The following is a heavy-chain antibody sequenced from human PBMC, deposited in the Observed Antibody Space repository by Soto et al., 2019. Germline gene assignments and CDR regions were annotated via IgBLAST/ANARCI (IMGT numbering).Heavy chain of an antibody. J-gene: IGHJ4*02. CDR2: IFDNGDV. CDR1: GVSSTSFY. D-gene: IGHD3-16*01. CDR3: ARGWGSKWYYFDS. Sequence: QVRLQESGPGVVRPSETLSLTCTVSGVSSTSFYWSWLRQSPGKGLEWIGYIFDNGDVKYNPSLMSRLTMSIDRSKKEFSLRLKSVTAADTAMYYCARGWGSKWYYFDSWGEGTLVTVSS. V-gene: IGHV4-59*13.